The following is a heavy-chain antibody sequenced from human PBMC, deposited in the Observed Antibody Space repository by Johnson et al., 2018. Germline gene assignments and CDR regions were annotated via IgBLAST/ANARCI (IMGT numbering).Heavy chain of an antibody. J-gene: IGHJ4*02. CDR2: DYSTGGT. CDR3: AIKQWEGHFDY. V-gene: IGHV4-39*01. D-gene: IGHD6-19*01. CDR1: GGSISSTTYY. Sequence: QVQLQESGPGLVKPSETLSLICAVSGGSISSTTYYWGWIRQPPGKGLEWIGSDYSTGGTSYNPSLKSRVTISVDTSKNQFSLKLSSVTAADTTGYYCAIKQWEGHFDYWGQGTLVTVSS.